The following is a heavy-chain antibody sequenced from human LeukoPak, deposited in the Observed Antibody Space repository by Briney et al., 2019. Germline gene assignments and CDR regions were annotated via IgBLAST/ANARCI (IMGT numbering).Heavy chain of an antibody. J-gene: IGHJ4*02. V-gene: IGHV1-24*01. Sequence: ASVTVSCKVSGYTLTELSMHWVRQAPGKGLEWMGGFDPEDGETVYAQKFQGRVTMTEDTSTDTAYMELSSLRSEDTAVYYCATDLQLWFDYWGQGTLVTVSS. D-gene: IGHD5-18*01. CDR3: ATDLQLWFDY. CDR1: GYTLTELS. CDR2: FDPEDGET.